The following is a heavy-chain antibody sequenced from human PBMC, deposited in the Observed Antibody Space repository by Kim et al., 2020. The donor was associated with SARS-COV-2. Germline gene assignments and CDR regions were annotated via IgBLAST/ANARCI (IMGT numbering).Heavy chain of an antibody. CDR1: GGSVSSGSYY. J-gene: IGHJ4*01. D-gene: IGHD2-15*01. CDR2: IYYSGST. Sequence: SETLSLTCTVSGGSVSSGSYYWSWIRQPPGKGLEWIGYIYYSGSTNYNPSLKSRVTISVATSKNQFSLKLSSVTAAATAVYYCARGDCSGGSCYPYYFD. CDR3: ARGDCSGGSCYPYYFD. V-gene: IGHV4-61*01.